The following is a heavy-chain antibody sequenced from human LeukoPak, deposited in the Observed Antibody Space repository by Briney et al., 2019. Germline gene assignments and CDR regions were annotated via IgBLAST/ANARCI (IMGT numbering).Heavy chain of an antibody. CDR2: ISVYNGNT. J-gene: IGHJ5*02. D-gene: IGHD1-26*01. CDR3: ARDAVVGATLRGAFFYWFDP. V-gene: IGHV1-18*01. CDR1: GYSFTDFG. Sequence: GASVKVSCKASGYSFTDFGISWVRQAPGQGLEWLRWISVYNGNTNYAQKVQGRVTMTTDTPTSTAYMELRNLRSDDTAVYYCARDAVVGATLRGAFFYWFDPWGQGTQVTVS.